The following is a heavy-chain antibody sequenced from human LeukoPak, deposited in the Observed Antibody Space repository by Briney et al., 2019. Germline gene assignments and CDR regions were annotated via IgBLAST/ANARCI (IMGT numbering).Heavy chain of an antibody. CDR1: GFTFSSYS. CDR3: ARRGSSGYAFDI. CDR2: ISSSSSYI. J-gene: IGHJ3*02. Sequence: PGGSLRLSCAASGFTFSSYSMNWVRQAPGKGLEWVSSISSSSSYIYYADSVKGRFTISRDNAKNSLYLQMNSLRAEDTAVYYCARRGSSGYAFDIWGQGTMVTVFS. D-gene: IGHD3-10*01. V-gene: IGHV3-21*01.